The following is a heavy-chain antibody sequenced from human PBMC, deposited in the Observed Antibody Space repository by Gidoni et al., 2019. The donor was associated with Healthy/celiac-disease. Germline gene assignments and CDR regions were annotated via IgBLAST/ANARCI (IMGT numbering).Heavy chain of an antibody. CDR3: ARRGSGWYSGAFDI. V-gene: IGHV4-39*01. CDR2: IYYSGST. Sequence: DGLEWIGSIYYSGSTYYNPSLKSRVTISVDTSKNQFSLKLSSVTAADTAVYYCARRGSGWYSGAFDIWGQGTMVTVSS. J-gene: IGHJ3*02. D-gene: IGHD6-19*01.